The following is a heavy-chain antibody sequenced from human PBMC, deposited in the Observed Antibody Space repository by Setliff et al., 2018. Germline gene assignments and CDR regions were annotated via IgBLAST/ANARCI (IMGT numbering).Heavy chain of an antibody. CDR2: ISPYNGDT. CDR1: GYFFTGYG. J-gene: IGHJ5*02. CDR3: ALEEYTSRWTKRFDP. Sequence: ASVKVSCKASGYFFTGYGISWVRQTPGQGPEWMGWISPYNGDTSYSQRFQGRVTTTIDTSTNTAYMELRSLRSDDTAVYYCALEEYTSRWTKRFDPWGQGTLVTVSS. D-gene: IGHD6-13*01. V-gene: IGHV1-18*01.